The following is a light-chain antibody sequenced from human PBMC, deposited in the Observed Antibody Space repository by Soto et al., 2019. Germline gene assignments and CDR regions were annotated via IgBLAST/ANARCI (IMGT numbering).Light chain of an antibody. V-gene: IGKV1-39*01. Sequence: DIPMTQSPSSLSASVGDSVTISCRASQSISRYLNRYQQKPGKAPKLLIFSASGLQSGVPSRFSGGGYGTEFTLTISSLQLEDFATYYCQQSHTNPLTFGGGTKVEIK. J-gene: IGKJ4*01. CDR3: QQSHTNPLT. CDR2: SAS. CDR1: QSISRY.